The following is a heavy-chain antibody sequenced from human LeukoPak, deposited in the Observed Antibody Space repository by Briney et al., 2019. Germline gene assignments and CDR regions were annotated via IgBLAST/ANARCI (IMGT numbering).Heavy chain of an antibody. CDR2: IYTSGST. D-gene: IGHD3-22*01. CDR3: ARERRNYYDSSGRYFDY. Sequence: SQTLSLTCTVSGGSISSGSYYWSWIRQPAGKGLEWIGRIYTSGSTNYNPSLKSRVTISVDTSKNQFSLKLSSVTAADTAVYYCARERRNYYDSSGRYFDYWGQGTLVTVSS. V-gene: IGHV4-61*02. J-gene: IGHJ4*02. CDR1: GGSISSGSYY.